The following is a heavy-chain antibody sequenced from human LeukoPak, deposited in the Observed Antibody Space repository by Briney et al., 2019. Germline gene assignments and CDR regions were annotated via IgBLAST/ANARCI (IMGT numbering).Heavy chain of an antibody. V-gene: IGHV4-39*07. CDR1: GGSISSSSYY. CDR3: ARETAPPYYYDSSDYGY. CDR2: INHSGST. J-gene: IGHJ4*02. D-gene: IGHD3-22*01. Sequence: SETLSLTCTVSGGSISSSSYYWGWVRQPPGKGLEWIGEINHSGSTNYNPSLKSRVTISVDTSKNQFSLKLSSVTAADTAVYYCARETAPPYYYDSSDYGYWGQGTLVTVSS.